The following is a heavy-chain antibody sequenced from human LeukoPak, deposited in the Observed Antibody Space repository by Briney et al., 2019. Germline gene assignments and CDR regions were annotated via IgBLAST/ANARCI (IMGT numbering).Heavy chain of an antibody. CDR3: AKDLSMVATRYYFEY. Sequence: GGSLRLSCAASGFTFSSYGMHWVRQAPGKGLEWVAVISYDGSNKYYADSVKGRFTISRDNSKNTLYLQMNSLRAEDTAVYYCAKDLSMVATRYYFEYWGQGTLVTVSS. V-gene: IGHV3-30*18. J-gene: IGHJ4*02. CDR2: ISYDGSNK. CDR1: GFTFSSYG. D-gene: IGHD5-12*01.